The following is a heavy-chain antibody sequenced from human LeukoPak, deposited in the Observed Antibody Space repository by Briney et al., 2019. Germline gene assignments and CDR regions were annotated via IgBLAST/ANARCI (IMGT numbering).Heavy chain of an antibody. CDR2: ISYDGSNK. J-gene: IGHJ4*02. CDR1: GFTFSSYD. D-gene: IGHD3-22*01. CDR3: ARDPYYYDSSGYYHGGYYFDY. V-gene: IGHV3-30-3*01. Sequence: PGGSLRLSCAASGFTFSSYDMHWVRQAPGKGLEWVAVISYDGSNKYYADSVKGRFTISRDNSKNTLYLQMNSLRAEDTAVYYCARDPYYYDSSGYYHGGYYFDYWGQGTLVTVSS.